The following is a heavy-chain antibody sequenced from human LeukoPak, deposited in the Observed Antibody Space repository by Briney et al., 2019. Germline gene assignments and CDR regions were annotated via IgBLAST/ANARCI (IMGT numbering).Heavy chain of an antibody. D-gene: IGHD3-22*01. J-gene: IGHJ4*02. CDR3: TTEAQLYYYDSSGYFY. V-gene: IGHV3-15*01. CDR2: IKSKTDGATK. Sequence: GGSLRLSCAASGFTFSDAWMTWVRQAPVKGLEWVGRIKSKTDGATKEYAAPVKGRFTISRDDSKYTLDLQMNSLKIEDTAVYYCTTEAQLYYYDSSGYFYWGQGALVTVSS. CDR1: GFTFSDAW.